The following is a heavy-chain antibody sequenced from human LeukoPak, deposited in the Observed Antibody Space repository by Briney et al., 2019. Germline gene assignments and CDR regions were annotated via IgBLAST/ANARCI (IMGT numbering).Heavy chain of an antibody. CDR2: ISGSSSTI. CDR1: GFTFSSFS. Sequence: GGSLRLSCAASGFTFSSFSMNWVRQAPGKGLEWVPYISGSSSTIYYADSVKGRFTISRDNAKNSLYLQMNSLRDEDTAVYYCARDRDTTYYYDSRRYYFDYWGQGTLVTVSS. CDR3: ARDRDTTYYYDSRRYYFDY. J-gene: IGHJ4*02. D-gene: IGHD3-22*01. V-gene: IGHV3-48*02.